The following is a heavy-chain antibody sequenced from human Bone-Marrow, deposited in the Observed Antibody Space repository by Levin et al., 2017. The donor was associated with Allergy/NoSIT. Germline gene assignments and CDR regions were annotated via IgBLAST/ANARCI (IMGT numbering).Heavy chain of an antibody. Sequence: LSLTCAASGFTFTRFALSWVRQAPGKGLEWVSSFANTAKTYYADSVRGRFTISRDTSKNTLYLEMNSLRDEDTAIYYCAKDHESSGWPTFDHWGQGTLVTVSS. D-gene: IGHD6-19*01. CDR1: GFTFTRFA. J-gene: IGHJ4*02. CDR2: FANTAKT. V-gene: IGHV3-23*05. CDR3: AKDHESSGWPTFDH.